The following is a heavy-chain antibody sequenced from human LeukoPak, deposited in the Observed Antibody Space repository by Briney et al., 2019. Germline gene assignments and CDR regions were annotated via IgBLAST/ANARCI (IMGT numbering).Heavy chain of an antibody. CDR1: GGSISSSSYF. Sequence: PSETLSLTCTVSGGSISSSSYFWGWIRQPPGKGLEWLGSIYYSRCTYYNPSLKSRVTIYVDTCKNQVSLKLSSVTAADTAVYYCARHFAATRAIIQLWSYFDYWGQGTLVTVSS. CDR3: ARHFAATRAIIQLWSYFDY. J-gene: IGHJ4*02. V-gene: IGHV4-39*01. D-gene: IGHD5-18*01. CDR2: IYYSRCT.